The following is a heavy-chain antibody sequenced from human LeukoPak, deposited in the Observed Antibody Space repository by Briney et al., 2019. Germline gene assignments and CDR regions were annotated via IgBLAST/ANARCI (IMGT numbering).Heavy chain of an antibody. J-gene: IGHJ5*02. Sequence: GASVKVSCKASGYTFTSYGITWVRQAPGQGLEWMAWISAYNGNTNYAQKLQGRVTMTTDTSTSTAYMELRSLRSDDTAVYYCARGGVGSGSYYIDNWFDPWGQGTLVTVSS. CDR1: GYTFTSYG. CDR2: ISAYNGNT. V-gene: IGHV1-18*01. CDR3: ARGGVGSGSYYIDNWFDP. D-gene: IGHD3-10*01.